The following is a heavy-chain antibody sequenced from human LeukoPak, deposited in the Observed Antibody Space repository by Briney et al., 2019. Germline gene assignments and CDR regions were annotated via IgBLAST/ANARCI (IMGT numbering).Heavy chain of an antibody. J-gene: IGHJ4*02. CDR3: ARYSLAVAGTDY. CDR2: INPSGGST. Sequence: ASVKVSCKASGYTFTSYYMHWVRQAPGQGLEWMGIINPSGGSTSYAQKFQGRVTMTRDMSTSTVYMELSSLRSEDTAVYYCARYSLAVAGTDYWGQGTLVTVSS. D-gene: IGHD6-19*01. CDR1: GYTFTSYY. V-gene: IGHV1-46*01.